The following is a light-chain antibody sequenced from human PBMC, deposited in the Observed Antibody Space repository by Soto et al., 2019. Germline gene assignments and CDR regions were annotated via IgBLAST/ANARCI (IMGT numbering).Light chain of an antibody. Sequence: DIQMTQFPSSLSASVGDRVTVTCRASQTIDTYLNWYQQKPGKAPNLLIYAVSSLQSGVPSRFSGSGSGTEFTLTISSLQSEDFTVYPCLQHHNLWAFGQGTKVDIK. J-gene: IGKJ1*01. CDR3: LQHHNLWA. V-gene: IGKV1-39*01. CDR2: AVS. CDR1: QTIDTY.